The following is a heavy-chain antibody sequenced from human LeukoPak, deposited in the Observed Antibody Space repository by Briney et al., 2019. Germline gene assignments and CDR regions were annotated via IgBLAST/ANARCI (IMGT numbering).Heavy chain of an antibody. D-gene: IGHD1-26*01. Sequence: GGSLRLSCAASGFTFSSYWMHWVRQAPGKGLVWVSRINSDGGSTSYADSVKGRFTISRDNAKNTLYLQMNSLRAEDTAVYYCARAARWERFDYWGQGTLVTVSS. CDR1: GFTFSSYW. CDR2: INSDGGST. J-gene: IGHJ4*02. CDR3: ARAARWERFDY. V-gene: IGHV3-74*01.